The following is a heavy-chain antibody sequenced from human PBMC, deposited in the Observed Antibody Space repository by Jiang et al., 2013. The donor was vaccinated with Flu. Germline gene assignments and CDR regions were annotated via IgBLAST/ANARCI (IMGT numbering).Heavy chain of an antibody. CDR2: IWYDGSYK. V-gene: IGHV3-33*01. CDR1: GFTFSTYG. J-gene: IGHJ4*02. Sequence: QLLESGGGVVQPGRSLRLSCAASGFTFSTYGMHWVRQAPGKGLEWVAVIWYDGSYKYYADSVKGRFTISRDNSKNTLYLQMNSLRAEDTAVFYCARDGGYGTTMRPIDYWGQGTLVTVSS. D-gene: IGHD4-17*01. CDR3: ARDGGYGTTMRPIDY.